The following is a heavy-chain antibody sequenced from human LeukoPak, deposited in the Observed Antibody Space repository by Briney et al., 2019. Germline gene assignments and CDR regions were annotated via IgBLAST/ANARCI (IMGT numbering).Heavy chain of an antibody. CDR2: IYSDNT. Sequence: GGSLRLSCTVSGLTVSSNSMSWVRQAPGKGLEWVSFIYSDNTHYSDSVKGRFTISRDNSKNTLYLQMNSLRAEDTAVYYCARRAGAYSHPYDYWSQGTLVTVSS. J-gene: IGHJ4*02. V-gene: IGHV3-53*01. CDR1: GLTVSSNS. D-gene: IGHD4/OR15-4a*01. CDR3: ARRAGAYSHPYDY.